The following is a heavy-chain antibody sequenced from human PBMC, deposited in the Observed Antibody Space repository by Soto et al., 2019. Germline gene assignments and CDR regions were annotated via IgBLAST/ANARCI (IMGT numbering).Heavy chain of an antibody. CDR3: ARFAKEENPKVGSWYYFHY. D-gene: IGHD6-13*01. Sequence: SETLSLTCTVSGGSISSGGYFLSWVRQHPGKGLEWVGNLYYSGRTYYNASRKSRGTISAGTSKNQFSLKLSSVTAADTAVYYCARFAKEENPKVGSWYYFHYWGQGTRVT. CDR1: GGSISSGGYF. CDR2: LYYSGRT. V-gene: IGHV4-31*03. J-gene: IGHJ4*02.